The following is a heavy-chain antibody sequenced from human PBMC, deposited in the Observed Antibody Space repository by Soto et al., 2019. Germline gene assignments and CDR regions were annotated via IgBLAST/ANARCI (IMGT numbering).Heavy chain of an antibody. CDR1: GVSITSYK. CDR3: AREWSALDY. D-gene: IGHD2-15*01. J-gene: IGHJ4*02. Sequence: QVQLQESGPGLVKPSETLSLTCTVSGVSITSYKWTWIRQSPGKGLEWIAYMYSSGSSSYNPSLKSRATIPMDTFRNQYSLQLNSATAADTAVYYCAREWSALDYWGQGILVTVSS. V-gene: IGHV4-59*01. CDR2: MYSSGSS.